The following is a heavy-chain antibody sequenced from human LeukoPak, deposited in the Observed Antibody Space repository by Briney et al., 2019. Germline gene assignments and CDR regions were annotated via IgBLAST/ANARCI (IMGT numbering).Heavy chain of an antibody. J-gene: IGHJ2*01. CDR3: AKGIGNHWYFDL. CDR1: GFTFSSYV. Sequence: PGRSRRLSCVASGFTFSSYVMHWVRQAPGKGLEWVAVISHDGSDTHCADSVKGRFTISRDNSENTLYLQINSLRVEDTAVYYGAKGIGNHWYFDLWGRGTLVTVSS. V-gene: IGHV3-30*18. D-gene: IGHD2/OR15-2a*01. CDR2: ISHDGSDT.